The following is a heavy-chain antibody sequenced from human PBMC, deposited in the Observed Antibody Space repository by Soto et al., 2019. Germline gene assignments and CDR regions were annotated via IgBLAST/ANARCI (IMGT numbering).Heavy chain of an antibody. CDR1: GFTFSSYG. D-gene: IGHD3-3*01. CDR3: AKPRSSLEWPPFDP. Sequence: QVKLVESGGGVVQPGRSLRLSCAASGFTFSSYGMHWVRQAPGKGLEWVAVIKSDGSNKYYTDSVKGRFTISRDNSKNTLYLQMNNLRAEDTAVYSCAKPRSSLEWPPFDPWGQGTLVTVSS. J-gene: IGHJ5*02. V-gene: IGHV3-30*18. CDR2: IKSDGSNK.